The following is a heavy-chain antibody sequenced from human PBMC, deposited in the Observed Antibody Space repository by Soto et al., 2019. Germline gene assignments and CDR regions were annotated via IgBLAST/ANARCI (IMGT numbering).Heavy chain of an antibody. V-gene: IGHV3-74*01. D-gene: IGHD6-19*01. CDR1: GLTFSSYW. CDR3: ARRGAVAGLHY. Sequence: EVKLVESGGGLVQPGGSLRVSCAASGLTFSSYWMHWVRQAPGKGLVWVSRINSDGSSTSYADSVKGRFTISRDNAKNTLYLQMNSLRAEDTAIYYCARRGAVAGLHYWGQGTLVTVSS. J-gene: IGHJ4*02. CDR2: INSDGSST.